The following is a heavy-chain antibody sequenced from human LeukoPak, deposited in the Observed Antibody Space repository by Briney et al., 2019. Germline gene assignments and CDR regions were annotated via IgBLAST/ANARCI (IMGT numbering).Heavy chain of an antibody. CDR1: GFTFSSYA. CDR2: ISYDGSNK. Sequence: GGSLRLSCAASGFTFSSYAMHWVRQAPDKGLEWVAVISYDGSNKYYADSVKGRFTISRDNSKNTLYLQMNSLRAEDTAVYYCARDRSGSYWPHYYYGMDVWGQGTTVTVSS. D-gene: IGHD1-26*01. V-gene: IGHV3-30-3*01. CDR3: ARDRSGSYWPHYYYGMDV. J-gene: IGHJ6*02.